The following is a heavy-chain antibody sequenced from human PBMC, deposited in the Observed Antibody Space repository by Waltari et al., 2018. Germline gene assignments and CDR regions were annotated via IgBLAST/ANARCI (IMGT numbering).Heavy chain of an antibody. CDR3: ARDRRQSAVDY. V-gene: IGHV3-33*01. D-gene: IGHD4-4*01. J-gene: IGHJ4*02. CDR1: GFTYSSYG. CDR2: IWYDGSNK. Sequence: QVQLVESGGGVVQPGRSLRLSCAASGFTYSSYGLHWVRQAPGKGLDWVAVIWYDGSNKYYADSVKGRFTISRDNSKNTLYLQMNSLRAEDTAVYYCARDRRQSAVDYWGQGTLVTVSS.